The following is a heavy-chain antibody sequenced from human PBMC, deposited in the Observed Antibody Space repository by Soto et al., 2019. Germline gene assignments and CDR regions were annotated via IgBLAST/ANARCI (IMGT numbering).Heavy chain of an antibody. CDR1: GYSFTSYW. Sequence: GESLKISCKGSGYSFTSYWISWVRQMPGKGLEWMGRIDPSDSYTNYSPSFQGHVTISADKSISTAYLQWSSLKAPDTAMYYCAYVPAAYASNWFDPWGQGTLVTVSS. D-gene: IGHD2-2*01. CDR3: AYVPAAYASNWFDP. V-gene: IGHV5-10-1*01. J-gene: IGHJ5*02. CDR2: IDPSDSYT.